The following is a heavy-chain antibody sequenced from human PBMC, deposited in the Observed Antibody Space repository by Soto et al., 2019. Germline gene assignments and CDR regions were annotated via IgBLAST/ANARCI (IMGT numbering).Heavy chain of an antibody. D-gene: IGHD5-12*01. CDR3: SREREAREMATITYYFDY. CDR1: GGTFSSYA. J-gene: IGHJ4*02. Sequence: ASVKVSCKASGGTFSSYAISWGRQAPGQGLEWMGGIIPILGIANYAQKFQGRVTITADKSTSTAYMELSSLRSEDTAVYYCSREREAREMATITYYFDYWGQGTLVTVSS. V-gene: IGHV1-69*10. CDR2: IIPILGIA.